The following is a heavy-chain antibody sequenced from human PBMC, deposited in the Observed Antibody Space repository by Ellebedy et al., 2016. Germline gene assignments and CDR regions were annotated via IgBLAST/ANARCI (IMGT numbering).Heavy chain of an antibody. J-gene: IGHJ2*01. CDR1: DFTFRSYD. D-gene: IGHD3-22*01. Sequence: GGSLRLXCADSDFTFRSYDMHWVRQAAGKGLEWVSAIDTAGDTYYADSVKGRFIISRENAKNSLYLQMNSLTAGDTAVYYCVSSAVESSGRLSWVFDLWGRGTLVTVSS. V-gene: IGHV3-13*04. CDR3: VSSAVESSGRLSWVFDL. CDR2: IDTAGDT.